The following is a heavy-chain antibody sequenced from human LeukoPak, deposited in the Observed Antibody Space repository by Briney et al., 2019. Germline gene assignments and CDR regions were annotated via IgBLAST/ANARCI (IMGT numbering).Heavy chain of an antibody. CDR3: ARWVAGTLDGMDV. J-gene: IGHJ6*02. CDR2: IYYSGST. CDR1: GGSISSSSYY. Sequence: SETLSLTCTVSGGSISSSSYYWGWIRQPPGKGLEWIGSIYYSGSTYYNPSLKSRVTISVDTSKNQFSLKLSSVTAGDTAVYYCARWVAGTLDGMDVWGQGTTVTVSS. V-gene: IGHV4-39*07. D-gene: IGHD6-19*01.